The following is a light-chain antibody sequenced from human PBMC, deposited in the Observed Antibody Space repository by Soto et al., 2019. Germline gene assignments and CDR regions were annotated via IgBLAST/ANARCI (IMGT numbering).Light chain of an antibody. CDR1: SSDVGGYNF. CDR3: TSYAGGNNV. Sequence: QAVVTQPPSASGSPGQSVTISCTGTSSDVGGYNFVSWYQQHPGKVPKLMVYEVNQRPSGVPDRFSGSKSGNTASLTVSGLQADDEADYYCTSYAGGNNVFGTGTKVTVL. V-gene: IGLV2-8*01. J-gene: IGLJ1*01. CDR2: EVN.